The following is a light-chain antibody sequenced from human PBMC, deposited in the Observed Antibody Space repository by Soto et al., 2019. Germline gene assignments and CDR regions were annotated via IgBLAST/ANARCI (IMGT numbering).Light chain of an antibody. Sequence: PGEIDTLSCMASQSVSSNYFAWYQQKPGQAPRLLIYGVSSRATGIPDRFSGSGSGTDFTLTISRLEPEDFAVYYCEQYGSSPRTFGQGTKVDIK. V-gene: IGKV3-20*01. J-gene: IGKJ1*01. CDR1: QSVSSNY. CDR3: EQYGSSPRT. CDR2: GVS.